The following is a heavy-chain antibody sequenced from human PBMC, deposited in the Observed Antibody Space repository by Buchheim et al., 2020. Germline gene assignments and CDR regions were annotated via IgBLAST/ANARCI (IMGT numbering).Heavy chain of an antibody. V-gene: IGHV3-30*04. CDR3: AGDFGDIVATTDYYYYGMDV. CDR1: GFTFSSYA. J-gene: IGHJ6*01. Sequence: QVQLVESGGGVVQPGRSLRLSCAASGFTFSSYAMHWVRQAPGKGLEWGAVILYHGSNKYYPDSVKGRFTISRDNSKNQLYLQMNSLRAEDTAVYYCAGDFGDIVATTDYYYYGMDVRGQGNT. D-gene: IGHD5-12*01. CDR2: ILYHGSNK.